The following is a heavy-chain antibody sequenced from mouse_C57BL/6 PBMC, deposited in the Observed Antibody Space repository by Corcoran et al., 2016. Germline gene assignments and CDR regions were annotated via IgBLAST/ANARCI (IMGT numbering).Heavy chain of an antibody. CDR2: INSNNGGT. CDR1: GYTFTDYY. V-gene: IGHV1-26*01. CDR3: ATYYDFLYYAMDY. Sequence: EVQLQQSGPELVKPGASVKISCKASGYTFTDYYMNWVKQSHGKSLEWIGDINSNNGGTSYNQKFKGKATLTVDKSSSTAYMELRSLTSEDSAVYYCATYYDFLYYAMDYWGQGTSVTVSS. J-gene: IGHJ4*01. D-gene: IGHD2-4*01.